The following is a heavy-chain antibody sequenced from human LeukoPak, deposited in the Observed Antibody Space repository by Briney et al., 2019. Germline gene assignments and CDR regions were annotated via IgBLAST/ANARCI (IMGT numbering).Heavy chain of an antibody. Sequence: SETLSLTCAVYGGSFSAHYWSWIRQPPGKGLEWIGEIIHSGTPKYNPSLKSRVTISEDTSKNQFPLKLSSVTAAGAAVYFCARAQGPYDYYYYVMDVWGQGTTVTVSS. CDR1: GGSFSAHY. D-gene: IGHD3-22*01. V-gene: IGHV4-34*12. J-gene: IGHJ6*02. CDR3: ARAQGPYDYYYYVMDV. CDR2: IIHSGTP.